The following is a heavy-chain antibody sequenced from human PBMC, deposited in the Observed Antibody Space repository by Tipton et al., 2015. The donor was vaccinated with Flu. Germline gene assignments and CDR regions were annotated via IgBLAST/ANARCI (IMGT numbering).Heavy chain of an antibody. J-gene: IGHJ4*02. Sequence: SLRLSCAASGFTFSSYWMSWVRQAPGKGLEWVANIKQDGSEKYYVDSVKGRFTISRDNAKNSLYLQMNSLRAEDTAVYYCARDLVGDSYYDFWSGYSPVGFDYWGQGTLVTVSS. CDR1: GFTFSSYW. V-gene: IGHV3-7*01. CDR3: ARDLVGDSYYDFWSGYSPVGFDY. D-gene: IGHD3-3*01. CDR2: IKQDGSEK.